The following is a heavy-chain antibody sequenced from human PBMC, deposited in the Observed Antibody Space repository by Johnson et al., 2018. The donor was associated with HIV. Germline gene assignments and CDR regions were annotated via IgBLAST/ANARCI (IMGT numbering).Heavy chain of an antibody. CDR2: IKQDGSEK. D-gene: IGHD6-19*01. J-gene: IGHJ3*02. CDR3: ARDGEDSSGWDNFGAFDI. Sequence: VHLVESGGGLVQPGGSLRLSCAASGFTFSRYWMSWVRQAPGKGLEWVANIKQDGSEKYYVDSVKGRFTISRDNAKNSLYLQMNSLRAEDTAVYYCARDGEDSSGWDNFGAFDIWGQGTMVTVSS. V-gene: IGHV3-7*01. CDR1: GFTFSRYW.